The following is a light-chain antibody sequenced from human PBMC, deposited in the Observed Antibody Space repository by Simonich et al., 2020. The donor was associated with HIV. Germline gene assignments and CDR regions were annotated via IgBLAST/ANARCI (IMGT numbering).Light chain of an antibody. V-gene: IGKV4-1*01. J-gene: IGKJ5*01. Sequence: DIVMTQSPDSLAVSLGERATIHCKYSQSVLTSSNNKNNLAWYKQKPGQPPKLLIYWASTRESGVPDRFSGSGSGTDFTLTISSLQAEDVAVYYCQQYYSTPITFGQGTRLEIK. CDR2: WAS. CDR1: QSVLTSSNNKNN. CDR3: QQYYSTPIT.